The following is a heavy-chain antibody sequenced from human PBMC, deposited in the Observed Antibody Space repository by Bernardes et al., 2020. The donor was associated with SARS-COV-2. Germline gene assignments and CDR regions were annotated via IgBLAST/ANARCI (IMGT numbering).Heavy chain of an antibody. V-gene: IGHV2-5*02. CDR1: GFSLSTSGVG. CDR2: IYWDDDK. J-gene: IGHJ5*02. CDR3: AHRRGNWNYGWFDP. D-gene: IGHD1-7*01. Sequence: SGPTLVKPTQTLTLTCTFSGFSLSTSGVGVGWIRQPPGKALEWLALIYWDDDKRYSPSLKSRLTITKDTSKNQVVLTMTNMDPVDTATYYCAHRRGNWNYGWFDPWGQGTLVTVSS.